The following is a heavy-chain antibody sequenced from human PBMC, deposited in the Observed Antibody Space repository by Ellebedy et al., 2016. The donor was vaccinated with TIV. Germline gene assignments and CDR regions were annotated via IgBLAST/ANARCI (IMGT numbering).Heavy chain of an antibody. J-gene: IGHJ2*01. D-gene: IGHD6-19*01. V-gene: IGHV5-51*06. CDR1: GYSFMNYW. CDR2: IDPDDSET. Sequence: PGGSLRLSCKASGYSFMNYWIGWVRQMPGKGLEWMGIIDPDDSETRYSPSFQGQVTISVDKSISTAYLQWSSLKASDTAIYYCARLHSGGWYWYSDLWGRGTLVTVPS. CDR3: ARLHSGGWYWYSDL.